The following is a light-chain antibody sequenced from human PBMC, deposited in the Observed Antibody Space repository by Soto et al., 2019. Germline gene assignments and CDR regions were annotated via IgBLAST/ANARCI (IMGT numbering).Light chain of an antibody. Sequence: DSHMTQSPSSLSASVGDTIIITCRASQNVRSYLNWYQQKSGRAPNLLIYESTNLESGVPSRFSGDGFGTDFTLTISSLHPEDFATYYCQQSFFAPPTFGRGTKVEI. J-gene: IGKJ1*01. CDR3: QQSFFAPPT. V-gene: IGKV1-39*01. CDR2: EST. CDR1: QNVRSY.